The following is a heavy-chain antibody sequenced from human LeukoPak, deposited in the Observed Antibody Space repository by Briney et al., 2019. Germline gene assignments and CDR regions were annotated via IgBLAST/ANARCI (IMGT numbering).Heavy chain of an antibody. V-gene: IGHV1-24*01. CDR1: GYTLTELS. D-gene: IGHD2-2*01. CDR3: ATNSWGCSSTSCLFGMDV. Sequence: ASVKVSCKVSGYTLTELSMHWVRQAPGKGLEWMGGFDPEDGETIYAQKFQGRVTMTEDTSTDTAYMELSSLRSEDTAVYYCATNSWGCSSTSCLFGMDVWGKGTTVTVSS. CDR2: FDPEDGET. J-gene: IGHJ6*04.